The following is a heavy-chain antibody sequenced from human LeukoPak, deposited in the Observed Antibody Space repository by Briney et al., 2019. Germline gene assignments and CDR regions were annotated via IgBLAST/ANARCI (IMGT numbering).Heavy chain of an antibody. V-gene: IGHV4-59*01. J-gene: IGHJ4*02. CDR3: ARTTFTMIVVN. CDR1: GGSINYYY. Sequence: RPSETLSLTCTVSGGSINYYYWMWIRQPPGKGLEWIGYIYYSGGTHYNPSLKSRVTMLVDTSKNQFSLKLTAVTAADTAVYYCARTTFTMIVVNWGQGTLVTVSS. D-gene: IGHD3-22*01. CDR2: IYYSGGT.